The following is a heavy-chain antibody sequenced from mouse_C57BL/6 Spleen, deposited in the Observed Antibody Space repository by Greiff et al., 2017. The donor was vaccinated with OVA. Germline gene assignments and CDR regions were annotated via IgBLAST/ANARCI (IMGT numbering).Heavy chain of an antibody. CDR1: GYAFSSSW. J-gene: IGHJ1*03. Sequence: QVQLKQSGPELVKPGASVKISCKASGYAFSSSWMNWVKQRPGKGLAWIGRIYPGDGDTNYNGKFKGKATLTADKASSTAYMQLSSRTSEDSAVYFCAREKDYYGSSPYFDVWGTGTTVTVSS. D-gene: IGHD1-1*01. CDR3: AREKDYYGSSPYFDV. V-gene: IGHV1-82*01. CDR2: IYPGDGDT.